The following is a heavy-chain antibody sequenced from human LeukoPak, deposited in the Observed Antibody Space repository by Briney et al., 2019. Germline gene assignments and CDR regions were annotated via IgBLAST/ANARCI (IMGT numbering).Heavy chain of an antibody. CDR3: ARDFEFGSAAGTPN. V-gene: IGHV3-21*01. D-gene: IGHD6-13*01. Sequence: GGSLRLSCAASGFTFSSYSMNWVRQAPGKGLEWVSSISSSSSYIYYADSVKGRFTISRDNAKNSLYLQMNSLRAEDTAVYYCARDFEFGSAAGTPNWGQGTLVTVSS. CDR1: GFTFSSYS. CDR2: ISSSSSYI. J-gene: IGHJ4*02.